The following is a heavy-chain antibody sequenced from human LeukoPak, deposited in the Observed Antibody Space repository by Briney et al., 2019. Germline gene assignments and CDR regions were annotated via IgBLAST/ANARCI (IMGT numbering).Heavy chain of an antibody. V-gene: IGHV4-61*02. CDR3: AGREGGYLDY. CDR2: IYTSGSP. Sequence: SQTLSLTCSVSGGSISSGSYYWSWIRQPAGKGLEWIGRIYTSGSPNYNPSLKSRVTISVDTSKNQFSLKPSSVTAADTAVYYCAGREGGYLDYWGQGTLVTVSS. J-gene: IGHJ4*02. CDR1: GGSISSGSYY.